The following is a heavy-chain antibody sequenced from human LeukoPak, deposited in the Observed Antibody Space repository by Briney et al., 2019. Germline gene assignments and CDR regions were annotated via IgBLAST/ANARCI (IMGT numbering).Heavy chain of an antibody. J-gene: IGHJ5*02. Sequence: GGSLRLSCAASGFTFSSYSMNWVRQAPGKGLEWVSHISGSSSTIYYADSVKGRFTISRDNAENSLYLQMNSLRAEDTAVYYCAREGIAAAGTFWFDPWGQGTLVTVSS. CDR3: AREGIAAAGTFWFDP. CDR2: ISGSSSTI. V-gene: IGHV3-48*01. D-gene: IGHD6-13*01. CDR1: GFTFSSYS.